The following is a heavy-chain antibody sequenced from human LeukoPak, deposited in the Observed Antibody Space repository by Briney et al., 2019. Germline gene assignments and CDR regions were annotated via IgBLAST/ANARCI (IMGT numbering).Heavy chain of an antibody. CDR1: AVSISIYN. D-gene: IGHD1-14*01. V-gene: IGHV4-4*07. Sequence: PSETLSLTCTVSAVSISIYNWSWIRQPAGEGLEWIGCIYTDGTTIYNPSLKSRVTVSVAKSKNQFYLKLSFVTAADTAVDYCARDRGEDGTTGYYFDYWGQGTLVTVSS. CDR2: IYTDGTT. J-gene: IGHJ4*02. CDR3: ARDRGEDGTTGYYFDY.